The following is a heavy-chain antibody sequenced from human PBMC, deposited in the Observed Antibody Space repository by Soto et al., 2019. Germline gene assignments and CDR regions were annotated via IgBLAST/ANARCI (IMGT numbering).Heavy chain of an antibody. J-gene: IGHJ3*02. D-gene: IGHD3-9*01. CDR1: GFTFSSYA. Sequence: GGSLRLSCAASGFTFSSYAMSWVRQAPGKGLEWVSAISGSGGSTYYADSVKGRFTISRDNSKNTLYLQMNSLRAEDTAVYYCARDHPQYYDILTGYPHDAFDIWGQGTMVTVSS. V-gene: IGHV3-23*01. CDR2: ISGSGGST. CDR3: ARDHPQYYDILTGYPHDAFDI.